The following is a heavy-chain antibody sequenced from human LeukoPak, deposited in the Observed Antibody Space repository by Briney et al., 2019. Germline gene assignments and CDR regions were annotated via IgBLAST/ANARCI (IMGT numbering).Heavy chain of an antibody. CDR1: GSTLSNYG. D-gene: IGHD3-10*01. CDR2: ISDCGGSK. Sequence: GGSLTHSFAGTGSTLSNYGMRWVRQAAGKELEWVAVISDCGGSKKYADSVKGLFTISTDNPKNTLSLQMSSLRAEDTAVYFCAKRGVVIRVFLVGFHKEAYYFDSWGQGALVTVSS. V-gene: IGHV3-23*01. CDR3: AKRGVVIRVFLVGFHKEAYYFDS. J-gene: IGHJ4*02.